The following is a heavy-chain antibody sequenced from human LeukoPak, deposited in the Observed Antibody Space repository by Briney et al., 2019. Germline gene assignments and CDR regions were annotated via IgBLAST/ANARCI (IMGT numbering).Heavy chain of an antibody. Sequence: GGSLRLSCAASGFTFSSYSMNWVRQAPGKGLEWVSSISSSSSYIYYADSVKGRFTISRDNSKNTLYLQMNSLRAEDTAVYYCARGPGGYNNMGGRGPLVTVSS. D-gene: IGHD5-24*01. J-gene: IGHJ4*02. CDR3: ARGPGGYNNM. CDR1: GFTFSSYS. V-gene: IGHV3-21*01. CDR2: ISSSSSYI.